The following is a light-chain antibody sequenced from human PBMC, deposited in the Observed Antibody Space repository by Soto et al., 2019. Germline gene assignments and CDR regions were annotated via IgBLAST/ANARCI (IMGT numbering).Light chain of an antibody. CDR2: GAS. CDR3: QQYGRTSWT. J-gene: IGKJ1*01. V-gene: IGKV3-20*01. CDR1: QSVSTNF. Sequence: EIVLTQSPGTLSLSPGEGATLSCRASQSVSTNFFAWYQQKPGQAHRLLIYGASTRATGIPDRFSGSGSGTDFTLTIRRLEPEDFAVYYCQQYGRTSWTFGQGTKVEI.